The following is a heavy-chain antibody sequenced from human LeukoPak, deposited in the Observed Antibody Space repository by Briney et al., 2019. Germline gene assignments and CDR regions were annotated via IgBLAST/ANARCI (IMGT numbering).Heavy chain of an antibody. J-gene: IGHJ5*02. CDR3: ARHLAYGSGSYNWFDP. V-gene: IGHV5-51*01. D-gene: IGHD3-10*01. CDR1: GSRFTSYW. Sequence: GESLQISCQGSGSRFTSYWIGWVRQVPGKGLEWMGIIYPGDSDTRYSPSFQGQVTISADKSISTAYLQWSSLKASDTAMYYCARHLAYGSGSYNWFDPWGQGTLVTVSS. CDR2: IYPGDSDT.